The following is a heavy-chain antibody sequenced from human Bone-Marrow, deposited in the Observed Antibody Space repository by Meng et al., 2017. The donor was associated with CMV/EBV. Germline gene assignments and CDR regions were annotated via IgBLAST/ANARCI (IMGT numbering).Heavy chain of an antibody. CDR2: IYHTGST. CDR3: ARVASHYYDSSGYYSPYYFDY. J-gene: IGHJ4*02. CDR1: GYSISSGYY. Sequence: SETLSLTCTVSGYSISSGYYWGWIRQPPGEGLECIGNIYHTGSTYYHPSLKSRLTISVDTSKNQFSPNLSSVTAADTAVYYCARVASHYYDSSGYYSPYYFDYWGQGTLVTVAS. D-gene: IGHD3-22*01. V-gene: IGHV4-38-2*02.